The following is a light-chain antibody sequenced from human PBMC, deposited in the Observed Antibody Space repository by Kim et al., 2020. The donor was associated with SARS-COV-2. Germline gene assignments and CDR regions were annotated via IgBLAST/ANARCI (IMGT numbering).Light chain of an antibody. J-gene: IGLJ2*01. CDR3: SSYTSSTTVV. V-gene: IGLV2-18*02. CDR1: SSDVGSYNR. Sequence: QSALTQPPSVSGSPGQSVTISCTGTSSDVGSYNRVSWYQQPPGTAPKLIIYDVNNRPSGVPDRFSGSKSGNTASLTISGLQAEDEADYYCSSYTSSTTVVFGGGTQLTV. CDR2: DVN.